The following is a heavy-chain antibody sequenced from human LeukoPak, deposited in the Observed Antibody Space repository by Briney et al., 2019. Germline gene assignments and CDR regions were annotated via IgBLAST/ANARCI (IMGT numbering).Heavy chain of an antibody. CDR3: ARHSGYERD. Sequence: SQTLSLTCTVSGGSISSGGDFWSWIRQPPGKGLEWIGYIHSSGTTHYKSSLTSRITMSLDTSKNEFSLKVTSVTAADTAIYYCARHSGYERDWGQGTLVTVSS. CDR1: GGSISSGGDF. D-gene: IGHD5-12*01. J-gene: IGHJ4*02. CDR2: IHSSGTT. V-gene: IGHV4-30-4*01.